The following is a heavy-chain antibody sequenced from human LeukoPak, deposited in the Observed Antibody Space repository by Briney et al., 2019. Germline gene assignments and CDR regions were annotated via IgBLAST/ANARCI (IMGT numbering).Heavy chain of an antibody. V-gene: IGHV3-72*01. CDR3: ARDLTKGVPEPH. Sequence: GGSLRLSCAASGFTFSDHYMDWVRQAPGKGLEWVGRTRNKANSYTTEYAASVKGRFTISRDDSKNSLYLQMNSLRAEDTAVYYCARDLTKGVPEPHWGQGTLVTVSS. CDR2: TRNKANSYTT. CDR1: GFTFSDHY. D-gene: IGHD1-14*01. J-gene: IGHJ4*02.